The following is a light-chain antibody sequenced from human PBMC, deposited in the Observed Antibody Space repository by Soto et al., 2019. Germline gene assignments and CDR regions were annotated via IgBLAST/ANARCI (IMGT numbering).Light chain of an antibody. V-gene: IGKV3-15*01. CDR3: QQYNNWPPLT. J-gene: IGKJ4*01. CDR2: GAS. Sequence: EIVMTQSPVTLSASPGERATLSCRASESIGSKLAWYQQKPGQAPKNLIYGASTRATGIPARFSGSGSGTELNLTISILQSEAFAVYYCQQYNNWPPLTFGGGTKVEI. CDR1: ESIGSK.